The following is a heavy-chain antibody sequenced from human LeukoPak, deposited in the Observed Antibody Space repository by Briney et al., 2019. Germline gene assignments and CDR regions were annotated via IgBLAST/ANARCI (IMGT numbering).Heavy chain of an antibody. J-gene: IGHJ4*02. V-gene: IGHV4-4*07. D-gene: IGHD1-14*01. CDR3: ARGSRSLKPYYFDY. CDR2: IYTSGST. Sequence: SETLSLTCTVSGGSISSYYWSWIRQPAGKGLEWIGRIYTSGSTNYNPSLKSRVTISVDTSKNQFSLKLSSVTAADTAVYYCARGSRSLKPYYFDYWGQGTLVTVSS. CDR1: GGSISSYY.